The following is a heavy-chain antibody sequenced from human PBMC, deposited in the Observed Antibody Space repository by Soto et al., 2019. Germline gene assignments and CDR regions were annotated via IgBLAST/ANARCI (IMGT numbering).Heavy chain of an antibody. CDR2: ISFEGINK. J-gene: IGHJ4*02. CDR3: ARGAPETVSAWPTPYYFDY. V-gene: IGHV3-30-3*01. D-gene: IGHD6-19*01. Sequence: QVQLVESGGGVVQPGGSLRLSCAASGFTFSNYAMHWVRQAPGKGLEWVTVISFEGINKYYADSVKVRFTISRDNSDNTLYLQMDSLRPEDTAVYYCARGAPETVSAWPTPYYFDYWGQGTLVTVSS. CDR1: GFTFSNYA.